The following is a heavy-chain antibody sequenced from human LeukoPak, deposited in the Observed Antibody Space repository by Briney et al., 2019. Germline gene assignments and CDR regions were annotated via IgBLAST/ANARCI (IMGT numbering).Heavy chain of an antibody. D-gene: IGHD1-7*01. CDR2: IKQDGSEK. CDR3: AREDDWNYEDY. J-gene: IGHJ4*02. CDR1: GFTFSNYW. Sequence: GGSLRLSCAASGFTFSNYWMSWVRQAPGKGLEWVANIKQDGSEKYYVNSVKGRFTISRDNAKNSLYLQMNSLRAEDTAIYYCAREDDWNYEDYWGQGTLVAVSS. V-gene: IGHV3-7*01.